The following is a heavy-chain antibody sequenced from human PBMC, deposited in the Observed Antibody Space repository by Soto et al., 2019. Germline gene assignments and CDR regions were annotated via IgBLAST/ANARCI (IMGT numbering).Heavy chain of an antibody. J-gene: IGHJ6*02. CDR3: ARRAGLRGYGMDV. CDR1: GFTFSSYE. D-gene: IGHD5-12*01. Sequence: LRLSCAASGFTFSSYEMNWVRQAPGKGLEWVSYISSSGSTIYYADSVKGRFTISRDNAKNSLYLQMNSLRAEDTAVYYCARRAGLRGYGMDVWGQGTTVTVSS. CDR2: ISSSGSTI. V-gene: IGHV3-48*03.